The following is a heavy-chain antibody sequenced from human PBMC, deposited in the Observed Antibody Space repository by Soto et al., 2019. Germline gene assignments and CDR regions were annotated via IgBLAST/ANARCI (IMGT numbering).Heavy chain of an antibody. CDR2: IPSRGRP. D-gene: IGHD5-12*01. CDR1: GASVAGGSYY. CDR3: ARDTYSGYDFGL. Sequence: QVQLRESGPGLVKPSQTLSLTCSVSGASVAGGSYYWSWVRQPPGKGLEWIGYIPSRGRPFYNPSLPRRGTISADTYKNQLSLPLTSVTAADTAVYYCARDTYSGYDFGLWGQGTLVTVSS. V-gene: IGHV4-30-4*01. J-gene: IGHJ5*02.